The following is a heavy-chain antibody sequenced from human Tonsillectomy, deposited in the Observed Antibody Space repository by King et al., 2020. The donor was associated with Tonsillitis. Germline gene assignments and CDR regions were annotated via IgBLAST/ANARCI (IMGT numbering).Heavy chain of an antibody. CDR3: ARGKAATALVFDS. V-gene: IGHV4-59*01. CDR2: IHYSGNT. J-gene: IGHJ4*02. CDR1: GGSITGYY. Sequence: VQLQESGPGLVKPSETLSLTCTVSGGSITGYYWSWIRQPPGTGLDWIGSIHYSGNTNFNPSLRSRVTISVDTSKNQFSLNLSSVTAADTAVYYCARGKAATALVFDSWGQGTLAT. D-gene: IGHD2-21*02.